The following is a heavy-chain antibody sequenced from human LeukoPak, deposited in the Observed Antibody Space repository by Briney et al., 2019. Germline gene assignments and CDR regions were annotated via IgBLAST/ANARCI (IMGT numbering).Heavy chain of an antibody. CDR3: ASGRRSWLQTFDY. J-gene: IGHJ4*02. V-gene: IGHV4-59*08. CDR2: IYYSGST. Sequence: PSETLSLTCTVSGGSISSYYWSWIRQPPGKGLEWIGYIYYSGSTNYNPSLKSRVTISVDTSKNQFSLKLSSVTAADTAVYYCASGRRSWLQTFDYWGQGTLVTVSS. D-gene: IGHD5-24*01. CDR1: GGSISSYY.